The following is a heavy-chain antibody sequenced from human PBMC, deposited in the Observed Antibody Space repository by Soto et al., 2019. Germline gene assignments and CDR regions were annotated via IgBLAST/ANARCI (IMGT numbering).Heavy chain of an antibody. V-gene: IGHV4-30-4*01. Sequence: PSETLSLTCTVSGGSISSGDYYWSWIRQPPGKGLEWIGYIYYSGSTYYNPSLKSRVTISVDTSKNQFSLKLSSVTAADTAVYYCARDTALAARKLDYWGQGTLVTVSS. CDR1: GGSISSGDYY. D-gene: IGHD2-15*01. CDR3: ARDTALAARKLDY. CDR2: IYYSGST. J-gene: IGHJ4*02.